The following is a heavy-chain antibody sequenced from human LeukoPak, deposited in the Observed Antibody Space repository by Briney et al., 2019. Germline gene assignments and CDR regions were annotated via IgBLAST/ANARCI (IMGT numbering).Heavy chain of an antibody. Sequence: SETLSLTCTVSGGSISSGGYYWSWIRQPPGKGLEWIGYIYHSGSTYYNPSLKSRVTISVDTSKNQFSLKLSSVTAADTAVYYCASYSSGKGGNWFDPWGQGTLVTVSS. CDR3: ASYSSGKGGNWFDP. CDR1: GGSISSGGYY. J-gene: IGHJ5*02. V-gene: IGHV4-30-2*01. D-gene: IGHD6-19*01. CDR2: IYHSGST.